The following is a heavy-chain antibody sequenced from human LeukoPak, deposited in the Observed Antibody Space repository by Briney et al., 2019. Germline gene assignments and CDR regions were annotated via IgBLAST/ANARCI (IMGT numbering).Heavy chain of an antibody. CDR1: GGTISSYY. CDR2: INTSGST. Sequence: SETLSPTCTVSGGTISSYYWTWIRQSAGKGLEWIGRINTSGSTNYNPSLRSRVTMSVNTSKNQFSLNLSSVTAADTAVYYCAREPYSGSYYFDYWGQGTLVTVSS. V-gene: IGHV4-4*07. CDR3: AREPYSGSYYFDY. J-gene: IGHJ4*02. D-gene: IGHD1-26*01.